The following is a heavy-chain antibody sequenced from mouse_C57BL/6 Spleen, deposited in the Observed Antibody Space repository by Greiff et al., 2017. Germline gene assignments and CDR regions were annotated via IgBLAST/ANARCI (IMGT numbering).Heavy chain of an antibody. Sequence: VQLKESGPVLVKPGASVKMSCKASGYTFTDYYMNWVKQSPGKSLEWIGVINPYNGGTSYNQKFKGKATLTVDKSSSTAYKELNSLTSEDSAVYYCAREDYGNYGYFDVWGTGTTVTVSS. CDR1: GYTFTDYY. D-gene: IGHD2-1*01. V-gene: IGHV1-19*01. CDR3: AREDYGNYGYFDV. CDR2: INPYNGGT. J-gene: IGHJ1*03.